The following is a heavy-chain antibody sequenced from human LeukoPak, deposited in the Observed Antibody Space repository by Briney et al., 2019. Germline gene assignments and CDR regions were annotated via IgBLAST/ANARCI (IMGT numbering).Heavy chain of an antibody. V-gene: IGHV4-34*01. CDR2: INHSGTT. Sequence: SETLSLTCGVYGGSLSAYYWNWIRQPPGKGLEWIGEINHSGTTNYNPSLKSRVTISVDTSKNQFSLKLSSVTAADTAVYFCARGPLYGRVDYWGQGTLVTVSS. J-gene: IGHJ4*02. D-gene: IGHD3-16*01. CDR1: GGSLSAYY. CDR3: ARGPLYGRVDY.